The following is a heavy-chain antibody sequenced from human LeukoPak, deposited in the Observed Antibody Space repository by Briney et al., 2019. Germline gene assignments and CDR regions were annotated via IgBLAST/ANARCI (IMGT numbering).Heavy chain of an antibody. CDR3: ARTHDGDYGGYYYYMDV. J-gene: IGHJ6*03. V-gene: IGHV3-49*03. D-gene: IGHD4-17*01. CDR1: GFTFGDYA. Sequence: GGSLRLSCTTSGFTFGDYAMSWFRKAPGKGLEWVTFIRNKAYGGTTEYAASVKGRFTISRDDSKSIAYLYMNSLKTEDTAVYYCARTHDGDYGGYYYYMDVWGKGTTVTVSS. CDR2: IRNKAYGGTT.